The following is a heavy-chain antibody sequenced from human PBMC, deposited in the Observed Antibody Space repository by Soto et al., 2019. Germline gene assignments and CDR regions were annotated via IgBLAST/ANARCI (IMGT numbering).Heavy chain of an antibody. V-gene: IGHV3-48*02. Sequence: EVQLVESGGGLVQPGVSLRLSCAASGFTFSSYSMNWVRQAPGKGLEWVSYISSSSSTIYYADSVKGRFTISRDNAKNSLYLQMNSLRDEDTAVYYCARDRLPGIAASGYNWFDPWCQGTLVTVSS. CDR3: ARDRLPGIAASGYNWFDP. CDR2: ISSSSSTI. D-gene: IGHD6-13*01. J-gene: IGHJ5*02. CDR1: GFTFSSYS.